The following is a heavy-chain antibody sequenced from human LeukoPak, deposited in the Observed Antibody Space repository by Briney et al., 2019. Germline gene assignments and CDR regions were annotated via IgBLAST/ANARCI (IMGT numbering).Heavy chain of an antibody. J-gene: IGHJ6*02. D-gene: IGHD6-19*01. CDR3: AREAESGGSTTGGMDA. CDR1: GFTFSSYA. V-gene: IGHV3-64*02. Sequence: QTGGSLRLSCAASGFTFSSYAMHWVRQAPGKGLEYISAISSSGGSTYYADSVKGRFTISRDKWKNTLSLQMGSLRDEDMGVYCCAREAESGGSTTGGMDAWGHGTTVTVSS. CDR2: ISSSGGST.